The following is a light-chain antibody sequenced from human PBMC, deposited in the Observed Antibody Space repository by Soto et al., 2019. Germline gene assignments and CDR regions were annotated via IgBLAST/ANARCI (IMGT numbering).Light chain of an antibody. CDR2: TAS. J-gene: IGKJ5*01. CDR1: QSVASN. CDR3: QQYNNWPPGIT. V-gene: IGKV3-15*01. Sequence: EIVMTQSPATLSVSPGERATLSCRASQSVASNLAWYQQKPGQAPRPLIYTASTRATGIPARFSGSGSGTEFTLTISSLQSEDFAIYYCQQYNNWPPGITFGQGTRLEIK.